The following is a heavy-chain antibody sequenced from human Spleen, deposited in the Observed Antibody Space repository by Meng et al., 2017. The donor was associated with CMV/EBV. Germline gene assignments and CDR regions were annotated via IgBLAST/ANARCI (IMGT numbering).Heavy chain of an antibody. J-gene: IGHJ4*02. CDR2: ISYDGGNK. Sequence: CSVSGWCFSRHAPHWVRQAPGKGLEWVAVISYDGGNKYYGDSVKGRFTISRDNSRNTLYLQMNSLRVEDTAVYYCASYIVGRPFDYWGQGSLVTVSS. CDR3: ASYIVGRPFDY. D-gene: IGHD6-6*01. V-gene: IGHV3-30*04. CDR1: GWCFSRHA.